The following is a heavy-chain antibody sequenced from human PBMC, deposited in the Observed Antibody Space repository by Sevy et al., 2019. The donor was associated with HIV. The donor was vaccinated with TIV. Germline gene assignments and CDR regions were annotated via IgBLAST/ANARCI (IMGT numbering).Heavy chain of an antibody. Sequence: GGSLRLSCATSGFSFSGSPMHWVRQAPGKGLEWVAVMSYNGNKKYNEDSVKGRFTISRDDPKNTLYLQMNSLRVEDTAVYYCAREAVLIEGVIVSYGMDVWGQGTTVTVSS. D-gene: IGHD3-16*02. CDR1: GFSFSGSP. V-gene: IGHV3-30*04. CDR3: AREAVLIEGVIVSYGMDV. J-gene: IGHJ6*02. CDR2: MSYNGNKK.